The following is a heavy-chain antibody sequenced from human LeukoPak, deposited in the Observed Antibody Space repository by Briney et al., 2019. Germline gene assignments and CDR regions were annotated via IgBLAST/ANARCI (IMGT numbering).Heavy chain of an antibody. Sequence: PGGSLRLSCAASGFSFSSYAMSWVRQAPGKGLEWVSGISGSGGSTYYADSVKGRFTISRDNSKNTLYLQMNSLRAEDTAVYYCAKGACSGGNCYWRFFDCWGQGTLVTVSS. V-gene: IGHV3-23*01. CDR2: ISGSGGST. CDR1: GFSFSSYA. CDR3: AKGACSGGNCYWRFFDC. J-gene: IGHJ4*02. D-gene: IGHD2-15*01.